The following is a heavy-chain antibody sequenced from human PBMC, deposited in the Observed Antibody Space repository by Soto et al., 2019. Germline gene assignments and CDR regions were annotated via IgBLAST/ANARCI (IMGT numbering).Heavy chain of an antibody. CDR2: ISGSGVST. J-gene: IGHJ4*02. CDR3: AKEEGYSSGYDYFDY. Sequence: GGYLRLSCAASGFTFSSYAMSWVRQAPGKGLEWVSGISGSGVSTHYADSVKGRFTISRDNSKNTLYLQMNSLRAEDTAVYYCAKEEGYSSGYDYFDYWGQGTLVIVSS. D-gene: IGHD6-19*01. CDR1: GFTFSSYA. V-gene: IGHV3-23*01.